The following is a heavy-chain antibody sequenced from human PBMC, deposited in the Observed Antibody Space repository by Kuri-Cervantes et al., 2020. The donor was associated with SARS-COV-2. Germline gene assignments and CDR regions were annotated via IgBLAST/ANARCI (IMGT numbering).Heavy chain of an antibody. V-gene: IGHV3-74*01. Sequence: GESLKISCAASGFTFSGHWIHWVRQAPGKGLVWVSRINSDGSSTSYADSVKGRFTISRDNAKNTLYLQMNSLRAEDTAVYYCARDRYTAYDWGQGTLVTVSS. J-gene: IGHJ4*02. CDR3: ARDRYTAYD. CDR2: INSDGSST. CDR1: GFTFSGHW. D-gene: IGHD5-18*01.